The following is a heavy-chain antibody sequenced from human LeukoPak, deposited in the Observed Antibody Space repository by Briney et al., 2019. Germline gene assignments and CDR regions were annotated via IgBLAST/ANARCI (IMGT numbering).Heavy chain of an antibody. J-gene: IGHJ4*02. CDR2: INPNSGGT. D-gene: IGHD4-17*01. CDR3: ARDPPPIWPTVTYYFDY. CDR1: GYTFTGYY. Sequence: ASVKDSCKASGYTFTGYYMHWVRQAPGQGLEWMGWINPNSGGTNYAQKLQGRVTMTRDTSISTAYMELSRLRSDDTAVYYCARDPPPIWPTVTYYFDYWGQGTLVTVSS. V-gene: IGHV1-2*02.